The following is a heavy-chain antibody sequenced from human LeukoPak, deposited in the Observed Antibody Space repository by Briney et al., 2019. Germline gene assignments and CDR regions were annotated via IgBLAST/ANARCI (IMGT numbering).Heavy chain of an antibody. D-gene: IGHD6-19*01. V-gene: IGHV3-33*01. CDR3: ASTSGWYEPIDY. J-gene: IGHJ4*02. CDR1: RFTLSSYG. CDR2: IWYDGSNK. Sequence: PGRSLILPCAASRFTLSSYGMHWVRQAPRKGLEWVAVIWYDGSNKYYADSVKGRFTISRDNSKNTLYLQMNSLRAEDTGVYYCASTSGWYEPIDYWGQGTLVTVSS.